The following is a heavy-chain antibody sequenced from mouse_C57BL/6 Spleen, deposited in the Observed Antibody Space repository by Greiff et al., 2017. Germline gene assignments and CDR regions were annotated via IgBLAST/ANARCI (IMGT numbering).Heavy chain of an antibody. CDR1: GFTFSDYG. V-gene: IGHV5-17*01. J-gene: IGHJ4*01. CDR2: ISSGSSTI. Sequence: EVKLMESGGGLVKPGGSLKLSCAASGFTFSDYGMHWVRQAPEKGLEWVAYISSGSSTIYYADTVKGRFTISRDNAKNTLFLQMTSLRSEDTAMYYCAREGFPYAMDYWGQGTSVTVSS. CDR3: AREGFPYAMDY.